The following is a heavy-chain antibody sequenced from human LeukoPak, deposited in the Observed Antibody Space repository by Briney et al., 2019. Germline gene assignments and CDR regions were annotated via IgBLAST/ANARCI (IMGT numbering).Heavy chain of an antibody. J-gene: IGHJ5*02. D-gene: IGHD3-3*01. CDR2: ISWNSGSI. CDR1: GFTFDDYA. V-gene: IGHV3-9*01. CDR3: AKALSKSPANYDFWSGYFWIPFDP. Sequence: DRSLRLPCAASGFTFDDYAMHWVRQAPGKGLEWVSGISWNSGSIGYADSVKGRFTISRDNAKNSLYLQMNSLRAEDTALYYCAKALSKSPANYDFWSGYFWIPFDPWGQGTLVTVSS.